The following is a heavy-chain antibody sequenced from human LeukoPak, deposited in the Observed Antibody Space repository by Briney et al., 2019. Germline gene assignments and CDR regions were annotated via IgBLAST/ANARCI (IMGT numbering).Heavy chain of an antibody. D-gene: IGHD6-19*01. CDR1: GGSISSSSYY. Sequence: PSETLSLTCTVSGGSISSSSYYWGWIRQPPGKGLEWIGSIYYSGSTYYNPSLKSRVTISVDTSKNQFSLKLSSVTAADTAVYYCASGGWSQYNWFDPWGQGTLVTVSS. J-gene: IGHJ5*02. CDR3: ASGGWSQYNWFDP. V-gene: IGHV4-39*07. CDR2: IYYSGST.